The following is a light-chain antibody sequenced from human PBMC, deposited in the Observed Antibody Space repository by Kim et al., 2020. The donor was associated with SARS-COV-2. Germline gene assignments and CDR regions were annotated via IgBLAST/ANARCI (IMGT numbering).Light chain of an antibody. CDR1: QSVSSKY. V-gene: IGKV3D-20*01. CDR2: DAY. J-gene: IGKJ4*01. Sequence: SPGERATLSRGASQSVSSKYLAWYQQKPGLVPRLLIYDAYSRATGIPDRFSGSGSGTDFTLTISRLDPEDFAVYYCQQYGNSPVTFGGGTKVDI. CDR3: QQYGNSPVT.